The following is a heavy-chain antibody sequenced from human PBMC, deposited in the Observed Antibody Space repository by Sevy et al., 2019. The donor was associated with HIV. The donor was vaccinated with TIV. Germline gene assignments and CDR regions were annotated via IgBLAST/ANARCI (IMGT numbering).Heavy chain of an antibody. CDR3: ARGYSSSWYSVRWFDP. V-gene: IGHV4-59*01. CDR1: GGSISSYY. CDR2: IYYSGST. J-gene: IGHJ5*02. D-gene: IGHD6-13*01. Sequence: SETLSLTCTVSGGSISSYYWGWIRQPPGKGLEWIGYIYYSGSTNYNPSLKSRVTISVDTSKNQFSLKLSSVTAADTAVYYCARGYSSSWYSVRWFDPWGQGTLVTVSS.